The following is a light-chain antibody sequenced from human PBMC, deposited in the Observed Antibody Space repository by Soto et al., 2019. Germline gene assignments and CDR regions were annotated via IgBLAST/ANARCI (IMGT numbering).Light chain of an antibody. CDR3: QQYCSSPWT. CDR2: GAS. Sequence: EIVLTQSPGTLSLSPGERATLSCSASQSVSSSYLAWYKQKPGQAPRLLIYGASSMATGIPDRFSGSGSGTDFTLTISRLEPEDCAVDYCQQYCSSPWTFGQGTKVESK. V-gene: IGKV3-20*01. J-gene: IGKJ1*01. CDR1: QSVSSSY.